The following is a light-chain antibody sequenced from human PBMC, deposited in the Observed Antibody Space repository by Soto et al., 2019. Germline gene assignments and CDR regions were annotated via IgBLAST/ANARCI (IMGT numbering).Light chain of an antibody. Sequence: DIQMTQSPSSLSASVGDRVTITCRASQGIRNYLAWYQQKPGTVPKLLIYAASTLQSGVPSRFSGSGSGTDFTLTISSLQPEDVATYYCQKYNNALEGFTFGPGTKVDIK. CDR2: AAS. CDR3: QKYNNALEGFT. V-gene: IGKV1-27*01. J-gene: IGKJ3*01. CDR1: QGIRNY.